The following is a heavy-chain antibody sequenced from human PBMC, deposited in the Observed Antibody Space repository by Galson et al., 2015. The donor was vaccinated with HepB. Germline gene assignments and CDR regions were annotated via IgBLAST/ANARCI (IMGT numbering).Heavy chain of an antibody. D-gene: IGHD6-13*01. J-gene: IGHJ3*02. CDR1: GFCFSSYW. CDR3: ARYSNSRSAFDI. Sequence: SLRLSCAVSGFCFSSYWMNWVRQAPGKGLEWVASINQDGTEKYYVDSVKGRFTISRDYAKNSLHLQMNSLRAEDTAVYYCARYSNSRSAFDIWGQGTMVTVSS. V-gene: IGHV3-7*01. CDR2: INQDGTEK.